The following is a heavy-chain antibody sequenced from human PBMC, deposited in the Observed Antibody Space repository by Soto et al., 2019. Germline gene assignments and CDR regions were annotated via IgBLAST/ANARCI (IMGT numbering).Heavy chain of an antibody. D-gene: IGHD3-3*01. CDR2: ISYFGNT. CDR1: GDSISPSS. CDR3: ARHGSTVETEGAFDY. J-gene: IGHJ4*02. Sequence: QVQLQESGPGLVKPSETLSLTCTVSGDSISPSSWSWVRQPPGTGLQWIGYISYFGNTNYNPSLKSRVTISLDTSKNQFSLQLNSVTAADTAMYFCARHGSTVETEGAFDYWGQGTLGTVSP. V-gene: IGHV4-59*08.